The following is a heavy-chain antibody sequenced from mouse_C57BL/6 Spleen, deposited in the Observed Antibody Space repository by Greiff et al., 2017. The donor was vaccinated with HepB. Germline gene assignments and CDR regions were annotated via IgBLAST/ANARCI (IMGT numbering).Heavy chain of an antibody. Sequence: QVQLQQPGAELVKPGASVKLSCKASGYTFTSYWMHWVKQRPGRGLEWIVRIDPNSGGTKYNEKFKSKATLTVDKPSSTAYMQLSSLTSEDSAVYYCATNWDVWFAYWGQGPLVTVSA. CDR1: GYTFTSYW. J-gene: IGHJ3*01. V-gene: IGHV1-72*01. D-gene: IGHD4-1*01. CDR2: IDPNSGGT. CDR3: ATNWDVWFAY.